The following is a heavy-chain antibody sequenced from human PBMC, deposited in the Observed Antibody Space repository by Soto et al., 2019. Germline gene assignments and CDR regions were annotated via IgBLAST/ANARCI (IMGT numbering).Heavy chain of an antibody. Sequence: SVKVSCKASGFTFTSSAMQWVRQARGQRLEWIGWIVVGSGNTNYAQKFQERVTITRDMSTSTAYMELSSLRSEDTAVYYCAAEVAAAGTKRFDYWGQGTLVTVSS. J-gene: IGHJ4*02. V-gene: IGHV1-58*02. D-gene: IGHD6-13*01. CDR3: AAEVAAAGTKRFDY. CDR1: GFTFTSSA. CDR2: IVVGSGNT.